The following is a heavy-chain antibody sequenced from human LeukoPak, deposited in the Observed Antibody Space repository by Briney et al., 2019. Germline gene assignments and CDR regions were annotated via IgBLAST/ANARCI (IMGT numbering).Heavy chain of an antibody. V-gene: IGHV1-2*02. CDR1: GYTFTGYY. J-gene: IGHJ4*02. CDR3: ARDLERGGSYDY. Sequence: ASAKVSCKASGYTFTGYYMHWVRQAPGQGLEWMGWINPNSGGTNYAQKFQGRVTMTRDTSISTAYMELSRLRSDDTAVYYCARDLERGGSYDYWGQGTLVTVSS. D-gene: IGHD1-26*01. CDR2: INPNSGGT.